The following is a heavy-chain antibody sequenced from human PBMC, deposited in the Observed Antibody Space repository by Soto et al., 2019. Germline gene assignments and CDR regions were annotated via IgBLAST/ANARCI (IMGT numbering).Heavy chain of an antibody. CDR3: ASGGHYYASGSFFGGYGMDV. CDR2: ISYDGSNK. V-gene: IGHV3-30*04. J-gene: IGHJ6*02. Sequence: QVQLVESGGGVVQPGRSLRLSCAASGFTFSNYAMHWVRQAPGKGLEWVIVISYDGSNKYYADSEKGRFTISRDNSKNTLYLQMNSLRAEDTAVYYCASGGHYYASGSFFGGYGMDVWGHGTTVTVSS. D-gene: IGHD3-10*01. CDR1: GFTFSNYA.